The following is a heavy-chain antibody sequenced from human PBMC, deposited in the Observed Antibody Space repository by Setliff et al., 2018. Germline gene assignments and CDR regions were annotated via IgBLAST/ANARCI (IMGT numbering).Heavy chain of an antibody. CDR1: GFTFNTYA. J-gene: IGHJ6*02. D-gene: IGHD5-18*01. Sequence: GGSLRLSCAASGFTFNTYAMSWVRQAPGKGPEWVANINQDGSETYYVDSARGRFTISRDNAKNSLYLDLNSLRGEDMAVYYCARDGGTAMVKTYYYGLDVWGQGTTVTVSS. V-gene: IGHV3-7*01. CDR3: ARDGGTAMVKTYYYGLDV. CDR2: INQDGSET.